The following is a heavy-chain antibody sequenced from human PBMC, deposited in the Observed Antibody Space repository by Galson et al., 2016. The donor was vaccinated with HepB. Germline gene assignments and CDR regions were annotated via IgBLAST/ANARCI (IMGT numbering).Heavy chain of an antibody. Sequence: TLSLTCNVSGVSISSGGYYWSWIRQHPGEGLEWIGYIYYSGNTYYNPSLKSRVTISVDTSKNQFSLKLSSVTAADTAVYYCARVPSYYGSGSSRFDPWGQGTLVTVSS. J-gene: IGHJ5*02. D-gene: IGHD3-10*01. CDR3: ARVPSYYGSGSSRFDP. CDR2: IYYSGNT. CDR1: GVSISSGGYY. V-gene: IGHV4-31*03.